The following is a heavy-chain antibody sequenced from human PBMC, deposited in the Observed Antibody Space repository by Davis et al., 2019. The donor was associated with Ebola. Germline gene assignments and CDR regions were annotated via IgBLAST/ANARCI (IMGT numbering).Heavy chain of an antibody. CDR1: GGSIESYY. CDR3: ARGMTTVTTFLYYYYGMDV. V-gene: IGHV4-59*12. D-gene: IGHD4-17*01. CDR2: IYYSGST. J-gene: IGHJ6*02. Sequence: LRLSCIVSGGSIESYYLSWIRQPPGKAPEWIGYIYYSGSTKYNSSLQSRVTISVDTPRNQFSLKLSSVTAADTAVYYCARGMTTVTTFLYYYYGMDVWGQGTTVTVSS.